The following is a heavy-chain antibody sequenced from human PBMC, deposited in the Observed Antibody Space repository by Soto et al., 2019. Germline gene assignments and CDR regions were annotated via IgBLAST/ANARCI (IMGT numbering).Heavy chain of an antibody. V-gene: IGHV5-51*01. CDR2: IYPGDSNI. CDR1: GYIFHNYW. Sequence: PGESLKISCQASGYIFHNYWIGWGRQMPGKGLEWLGIIYPGDSNIRYNPSFQGQVTISADKSLSTTYLHWSSLKASDTAMYYCARQRYFDYWGQGTLVTVSS. CDR3: ARQRYFDY. J-gene: IGHJ4*02.